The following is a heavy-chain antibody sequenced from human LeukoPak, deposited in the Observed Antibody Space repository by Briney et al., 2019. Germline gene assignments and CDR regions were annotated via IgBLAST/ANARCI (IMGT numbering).Heavy chain of an antibody. CDR3: ARDDRSFDY. Sequence: GGSLRLSCAASGFTFSRYWMTWVRQAPGKGLEWVANMKQDGSEKYYVDSAKGRFTISRDNAKNSLYLQMNSLRAEDTAVYYCARDDRSFDYWGQGTLVTVSS. CDR2: MKQDGSEK. J-gene: IGHJ4*02. V-gene: IGHV3-7*05. CDR1: GFTFSRYW.